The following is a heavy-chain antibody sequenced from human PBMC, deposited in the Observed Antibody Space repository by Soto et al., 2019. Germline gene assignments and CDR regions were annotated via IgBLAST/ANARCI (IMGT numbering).Heavy chain of an antibody. CDR3: ARDNVVVVVAATSAFDI. J-gene: IGHJ3*02. CDR2: ISAYNGNT. V-gene: IGHV1-18*01. D-gene: IGHD2-15*01. Sequence: ASVKVSFKAPGYTFTSYGISWLRQAPTQGLEWMGWISAYNGNTNYAQKLQGRVTMTTDTSTSTAYLELRSLRSDDTAVYYCARDNVVVVVAATSAFDIWGQGTMVTVSS. CDR1: GYTFTSYG.